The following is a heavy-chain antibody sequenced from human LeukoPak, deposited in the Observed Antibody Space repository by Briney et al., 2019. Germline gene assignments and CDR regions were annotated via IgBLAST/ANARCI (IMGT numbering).Heavy chain of an antibody. CDR1: GGTFSSYA. CDR2: IIPIFGSA. CDR3: ARVGDDIVAGGSWFDP. D-gene: IGHD5-12*01. Sequence: ASVKVSCKASGGTFSSYAISWVRQAPGQGLEWMGGIIPIFGSANYAQNFQGRVTITADESTTTAYMELSSLRSEDTAVYYCARVGDDIVAGGSWFDPWGQGTLVTVSS. J-gene: IGHJ5*02. V-gene: IGHV1-69*13.